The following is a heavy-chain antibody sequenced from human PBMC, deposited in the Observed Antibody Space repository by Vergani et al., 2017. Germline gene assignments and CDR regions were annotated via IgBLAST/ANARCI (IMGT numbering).Heavy chain of an antibody. CDR1: GGTFSSYA. V-gene: IGHV1-69*01. D-gene: IGHD6-6*01. CDR3: ARDGDSSSSRNDAFDI. CDR2: IIPIFGTA. J-gene: IGHJ3*02. Sequence: QVQLVQSGAEVKKPGSSVKVSCKASGGTFSSYAISWVRQAPGQGLEWMGGIIPIFGTANYAQKFQGRFTITADESTSTAYMELSSLRSEDTAVYYWARDGDSSSSRNDAFDIWGQGTMVTVSS.